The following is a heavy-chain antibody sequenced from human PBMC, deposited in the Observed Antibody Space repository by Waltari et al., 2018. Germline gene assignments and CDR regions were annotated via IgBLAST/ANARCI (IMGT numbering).Heavy chain of an antibody. CDR2: IYYSGST. CDR3: ARALAAAGTDFDY. Sequence: QVQLQESGPGLVKPSETLSLTCTVPGGSISSYYWSWIRQPPGKGLEWIGYIYYSGSTNYNPSLKSRVTISVDTSKNQFSLKLSSVTAADTAVYYCARALAAAGTDFDYWGQGTLVTVSS. V-gene: IGHV4-59*01. J-gene: IGHJ4*02. D-gene: IGHD6-13*01. CDR1: GGSISSYY.